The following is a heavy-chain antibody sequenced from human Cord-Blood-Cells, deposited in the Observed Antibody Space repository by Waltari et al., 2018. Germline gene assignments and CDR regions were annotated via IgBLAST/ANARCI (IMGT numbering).Heavy chain of an antibody. D-gene: IGHD6-13*01. CDR2: IDWDDDK. CDR3: ARIPSGKAAAGFAFDI. V-gene: IGHV2-70*04. Sequence: QVTLKESGPALVKPTQTLTLTCTFPGFSPSTSGMRVSWIRQPPGKALEWLARIDWDDDKFYSTSLKTRLTISKDTSKNQVVLTMTNMDPVDTATYYCARIPSGKAAAGFAFDIWGQGTMVTVSS. J-gene: IGHJ3*02. CDR1: GFSPSTSGMR.